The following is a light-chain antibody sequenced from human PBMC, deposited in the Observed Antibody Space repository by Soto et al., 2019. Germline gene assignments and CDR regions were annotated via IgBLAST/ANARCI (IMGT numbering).Light chain of an antibody. CDR3: QQYGSSPT. J-gene: IGKJ5*01. CDR2: GAS. CDR1: QSVSSA. Sequence: TQSPCTLSVTTFEMATLSCRASQSVSSALAWYQQKPGQAPRLLIYGASSRATGIPDRFSGSGSGTDFTLTISRLEPEDFAVYYCQQYGSSPTFGQGTRLEIK. V-gene: IGKV3-20*01.